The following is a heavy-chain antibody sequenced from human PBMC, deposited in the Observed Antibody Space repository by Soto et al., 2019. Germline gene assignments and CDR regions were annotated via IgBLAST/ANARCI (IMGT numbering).Heavy chain of an antibody. J-gene: IGHJ6*02. CDR2: IWYDGSNK. D-gene: IGHD6-13*01. CDR1: GFTFSSYG. V-gene: IGHV3-33*01. CDR3: ARGGAAAGQHYYYYYGMDV. Sequence: GGSLRFSCAASGFTFSSYGMHWVRQAPGKGLEWVAVIWYDGSNKYYADSVKGRFTISRDNSKNTLYLQMNSLRAEDTAVYYCARGGAAAGQHYYYYYGMDVWGLGTTVTAP.